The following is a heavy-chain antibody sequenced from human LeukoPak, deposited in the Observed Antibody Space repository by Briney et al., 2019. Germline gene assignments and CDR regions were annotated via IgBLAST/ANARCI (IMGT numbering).Heavy chain of an antibody. Sequence: SVKVSCKASGGTFSSYAISWVRQAPGQGLEWMGRIIPILGIANYAQKFQGRVTITADKSTSTAYMELRSLRSDDTAVYYCARLGYCSGGSCYYDYWGQGTLVTVSS. J-gene: IGHJ4*02. CDR1: GGTFSSYA. CDR2: IIPILGIA. V-gene: IGHV1-69*04. D-gene: IGHD2-15*01. CDR3: ARLGYCSGGSCYYDY.